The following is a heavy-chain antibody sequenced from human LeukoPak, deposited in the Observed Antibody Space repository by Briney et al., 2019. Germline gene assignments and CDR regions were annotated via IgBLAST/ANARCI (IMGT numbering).Heavy chain of an antibody. Sequence: SETLSLTCIVSGASISFYYWSWIRQPPGKGLEWIGYIYYSGSTKYNPSLKSRVTMSIDTSKNQFSLNLKSVTAADTAVYYCALDSSGWSDDSFDIWGHGTMVTVSS. CDR3: ALDSSGWSDDSFDI. CDR1: GASISFYY. CDR2: IYYSGST. D-gene: IGHD6-13*01. J-gene: IGHJ3*02. V-gene: IGHV4-59*01.